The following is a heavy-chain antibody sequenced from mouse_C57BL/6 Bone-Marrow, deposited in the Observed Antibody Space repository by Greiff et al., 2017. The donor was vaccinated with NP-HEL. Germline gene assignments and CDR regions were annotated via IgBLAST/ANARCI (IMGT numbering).Heavy chain of an antibody. Sequence: VQLQQPGAELVRPGTSVKLSCKASGYTFTSYWMHWVKQRPGQGLEWIGVIDPSDSYTNYNQKFKGKATLTVDTSSSTAYMQLSSLTSEDSAVYYCARGGWSYYGSLYYFDYWGQGTTLTVSS. V-gene: IGHV1-59*01. J-gene: IGHJ2*01. CDR2: IDPSDSYT. D-gene: IGHD1-1*01. CDR1: GYTFTSYW. CDR3: ARGGWSYYGSLYYFDY.